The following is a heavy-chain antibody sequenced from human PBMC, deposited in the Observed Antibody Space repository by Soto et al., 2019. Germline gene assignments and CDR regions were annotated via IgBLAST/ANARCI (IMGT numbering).Heavy chain of an antibody. V-gene: IGHV3-30*18. D-gene: IGHD3-3*01. CDR1: GFTFSGYG. CDR2: ISYDGSNK. CDR3: AKGDDCAFLSGYYQGNDY. J-gene: IGHJ4*02. Sequence: QVQLVESGGGVVQPGRSLRLSCAASGFTFSGYGMHWVRQAPGKGLEWVAVISYDGSNKYYADSVKGRFTISRDNSKITLYLQRNSLGDEDSAVDYCAKGDDCAFLSGYYQGNDYWGQGSLVTVTS.